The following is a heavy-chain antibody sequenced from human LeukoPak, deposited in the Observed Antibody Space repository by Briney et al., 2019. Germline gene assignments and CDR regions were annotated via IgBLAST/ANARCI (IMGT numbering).Heavy chain of an antibody. Sequence: PSETLSLTCTVSGGSISSYYWRWIRQPPGKGLVWIGYIYTSGSTNYNPSLKSRVTISVDTSKNQFSLKLSSVTAADTAVYYCARYCGGTSCPGGYYYYMDVWGKGTTVTVSS. CDR1: GGSISSYY. CDR2: IYTSGST. J-gene: IGHJ6*03. D-gene: IGHD2-2*01. CDR3: ARYCGGTSCPGGYYYYMDV. V-gene: IGHV4-4*09.